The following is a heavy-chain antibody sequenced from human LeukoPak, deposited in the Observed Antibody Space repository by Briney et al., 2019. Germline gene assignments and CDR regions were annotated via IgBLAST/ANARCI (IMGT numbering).Heavy chain of an antibody. CDR1: GGSFSGYY. Sequence: SETLSLTCAVYGGSFSGYYWSWIRQPPGKGLEWIGEINHSGSTNYNPSLKSRVTISVDTSKNQFSLKLSSVTAADTAVYYCARSGGSSWYGGLRTSYYYYMDVWGKGTTVTISS. V-gene: IGHV4-34*01. CDR2: INHSGST. CDR3: ARSGGSSWYGGLRTSYYYYMDV. D-gene: IGHD6-13*01. J-gene: IGHJ6*03.